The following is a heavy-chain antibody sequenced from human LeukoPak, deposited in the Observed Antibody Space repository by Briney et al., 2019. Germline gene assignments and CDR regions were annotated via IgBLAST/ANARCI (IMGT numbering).Heavy chain of an antibody. CDR1: GGSISSYY. CDR2: IYYSGST. V-gene: IGHV4-59*01. CDR3: ARGHSYYDILTGYYTPYYFDY. Sequence: SETLSLTCTVSGGSISSYYWSWIRQPLGKGLEWIGYIYYSGSTNYNPSLKSRVTISVDTSKNQFSLKLSSVTAADTAVYYCARGHSYYDILTGYYTPYYFDYWGQGTLVTVSS. D-gene: IGHD3-9*01. J-gene: IGHJ4*02.